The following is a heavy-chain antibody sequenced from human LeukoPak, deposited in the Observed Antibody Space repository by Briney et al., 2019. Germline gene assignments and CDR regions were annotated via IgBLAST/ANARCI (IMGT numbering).Heavy chain of an antibody. D-gene: IGHD6-6*01. CDR3: ARGRYDGSSEAYSYYYMDV. J-gene: IGHJ6*03. Sequence: SETLSLTXTVSDGSISNYYWSWIRQPPGKGLEWIGYIYYSGSTNYNPSLKSRVTISVDTSKNHFSLKVNSVTAADTAVYYCARGRYDGSSEAYSYYYMDVWGKGTTVTVSS. CDR2: IYYSGST. V-gene: IGHV4-59*01. CDR1: DGSISNYY.